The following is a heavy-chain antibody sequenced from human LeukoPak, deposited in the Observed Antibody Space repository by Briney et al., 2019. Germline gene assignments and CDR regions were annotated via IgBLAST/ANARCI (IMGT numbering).Heavy chain of an antibody. J-gene: IGHJ4*02. CDR1: GGSFSGYY. CDR3: ARGPSYYDFWSGYSGNLRGLGYFDY. D-gene: IGHD3-3*01. V-gene: IGHV4-34*01. CDR2: INHSGST. Sequence: ASETLSLTCAVYGGSFSGYYWSWIRQPPGKGLEWIGEINHSGSTNYNPSLKSRVTISVDTSKNQFSLKPSSVTAADTAVYYCARGPSYYDFWSGYSGNLRGLGYFDYWGQGTLVTVSS.